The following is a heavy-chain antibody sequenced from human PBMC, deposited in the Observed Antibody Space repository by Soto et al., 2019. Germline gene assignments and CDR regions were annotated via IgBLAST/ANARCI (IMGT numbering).Heavy chain of an antibody. CDR2: ISGGGDTT. CDR3: AKGRGGSGSLTPRVDF. Sequence: EVQLLESGGGLVQPGGSLRLSCAASGFTFNNYAMTWVRQAPGKGLEWVSAISGGGDTTSYADYVKGRFTVSRDGSKNTLYLQMSSLRAEDTALYYCAKGRGGSGSLTPRVDFWGQGTLGTVSS. D-gene: IGHD3-10*01. CDR1: GFTFNNYA. V-gene: IGHV3-23*01. J-gene: IGHJ4*02.